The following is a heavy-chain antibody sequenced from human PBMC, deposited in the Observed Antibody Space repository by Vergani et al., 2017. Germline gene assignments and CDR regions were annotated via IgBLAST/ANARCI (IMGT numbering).Heavy chain of an antibody. J-gene: IGHJ6*02. CDR2: LYVVGTS. Sequence: EVRLVDSGGGLVQPGGSLSLSCAASGFSVSDNYMSWVRQAPGKGLEWVSILYVVGTSDYADSVKGRFTVSRDISKNNLHLQLNSLRVEDTAVYFCSYGMDVWGQGTTVTVSS. CDR3: SYGMDV. V-gene: IGHV3-66*01. CDR1: GFSVSDNY.